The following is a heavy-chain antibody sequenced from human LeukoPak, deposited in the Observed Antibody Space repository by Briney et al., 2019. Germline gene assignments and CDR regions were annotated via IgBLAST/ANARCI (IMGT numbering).Heavy chain of an antibody. CDR2: IYTSGST. V-gene: IGHV4-4*07. Sequence: SETLSLTCTVSGGSISSYYWSRIRQPAGKGLEWIGRIYTSGSTNYNPSLKSRVTISVDTSKNQFSLKLSSVTAADTAVYYCARGAYYDILTGYSPGTFDYWGQGTLVTVSS. CDR3: ARGAYYDILTGYSPGTFDY. D-gene: IGHD3-9*01. CDR1: GGSISSYY. J-gene: IGHJ4*02.